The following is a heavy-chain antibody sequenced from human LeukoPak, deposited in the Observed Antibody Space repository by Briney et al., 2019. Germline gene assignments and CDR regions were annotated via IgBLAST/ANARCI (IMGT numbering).Heavy chain of an antibody. V-gene: IGHV3-30*02. J-gene: IGHJ4*02. D-gene: IGHD6-19*01. CDR3: AKDANSGWSYFDY. CDR1: GFTFSSYG. Sequence: GGSLRLSCAASGFTFSSYGMHWVRQAPGKGLEWVTFIRYDGSNQYYADSVKGRFTISRDNSKNTMYLQMNSLTAEDTAVYHCAKDANSGWSYFDYWGQGALVTVSS. CDR2: IRYDGSNQ.